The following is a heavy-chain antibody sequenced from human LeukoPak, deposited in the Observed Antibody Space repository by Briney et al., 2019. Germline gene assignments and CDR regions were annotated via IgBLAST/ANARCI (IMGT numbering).Heavy chain of an antibody. J-gene: IGHJ6*03. D-gene: IGHD3-10*01. Sequence: PGGSLRLSCAASGFTFSDYYMSWIRQAPGKGLEWVSYISSSGYTIYYADSVKGRFTISRDNAKNSLYLQMNSLGAEDTAVYYCARVGDYYGSGSYYNSREENYYYMDVWGKGTTVTVSS. CDR2: ISSSGYTI. V-gene: IGHV3-11*04. CDR1: GFTFSDYY. CDR3: ARVGDYYGSGSYYNSREENYYYMDV.